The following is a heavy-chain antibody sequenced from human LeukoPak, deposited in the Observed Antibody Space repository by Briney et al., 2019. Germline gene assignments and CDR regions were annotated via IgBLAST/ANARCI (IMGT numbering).Heavy chain of an antibody. V-gene: IGHV3-20*01. D-gene: IGHD6-13*01. CDR2: VNWNGGSR. J-gene: IGHJ4*02. CDR1: GFTFDDYG. CDR3: ARNGEIAAAGVYY. Sequence: GGSLRLSCAAWGFTFDDYGMSWVGQAPGKGLEGGAGVNWNGGSRVYADSVKGPFTISTDNAKNSLYLQMTSLRAEDTALYHCARNGEIAAAGVYYWGQGTLVTVSS.